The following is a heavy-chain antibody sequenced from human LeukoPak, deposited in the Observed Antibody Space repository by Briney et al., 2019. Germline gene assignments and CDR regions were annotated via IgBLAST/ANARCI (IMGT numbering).Heavy chain of an antibody. V-gene: IGHV4-59*01. Sequence: GSLRLSCAASGFTFSSYAMSWLRQPPGKGLEWIAYIHYSGTTNYNPSLKSRVTISIDTSKKQFSLKVSSVTAADTAVYYCARGAGWYNYWGQGTLVTVSS. J-gene: IGHJ4*02. CDR2: IHYSGTT. CDR3: ARGAGWYNY. CDR1: GFTFSSYA. D-gene: IGHD6-19*01.